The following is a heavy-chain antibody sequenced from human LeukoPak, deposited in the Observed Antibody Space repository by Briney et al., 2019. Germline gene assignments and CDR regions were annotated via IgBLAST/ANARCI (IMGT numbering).Heavy chain of an antibody. D-gene: IGHD3-10*01. CDR1: GASMSTYY. V-gene: IGHV4-4*07. J-gene: IGHJ4*02. CDR2: IYASGST. CDR3: ARGTSGDY. Sequence: PSETLSLTCTVSGASMSTYYWSWIRQPAGKGLEWIGRIYASGSTGYNPSLRSRVTISLDKSKNQFSLNLNSVTAADTAVYYCARGTSGDYWGQGTLVTVSS.